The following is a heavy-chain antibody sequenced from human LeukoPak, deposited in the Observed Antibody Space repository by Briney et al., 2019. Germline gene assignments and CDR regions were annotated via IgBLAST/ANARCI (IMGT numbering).Heavy chain of an antibody. CDR3: ARDSGTALGGTFDY. Sequence: ASVKVSCKASGYSFIGYHMRWVRQASGQGLEWMGWINPTNGDTSYRQNFQGRLTLTTDTSMNTVYMEMTRLTSDDTAVYFCARDSGTALGGTFDYWGPGTLVTVSS. V-gene: IGHV1-2*02. J-gene: IGHJ4*02. CDR1: GYSFIGYH. CDR2: INPTNGDT. D-gene: IGHD6-13*01.